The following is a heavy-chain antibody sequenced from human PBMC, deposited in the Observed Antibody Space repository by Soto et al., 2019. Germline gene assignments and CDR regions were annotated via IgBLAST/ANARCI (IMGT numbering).Heavy chain of an antibody. Sequence: QITLKESGPTLVKPTQTLTLTCTFSGFSLSTSGVGVGWIRQPPGKALEWLALIYWNDDKRYSPSLKSRLTITKDTSKNQVVLTTTNMDPVDTATYYCAHSFRYYYGSGSYSHGLDVWGQGTTVTVSS. J-gene: IGHJ6*02. CDR2: IYWNDDK. CDR1: GFSLSTSGVG. V-gene: IGHV2-5*01. CDR3: AHSFRYYYGSGSYSHGLDV. D-gene: IGHD3-10*01.